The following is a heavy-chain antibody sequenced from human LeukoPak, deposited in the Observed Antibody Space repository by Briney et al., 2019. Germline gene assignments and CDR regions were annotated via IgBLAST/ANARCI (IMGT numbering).Heavy chain of an antibody. CDR3: ARGSLLGATPFDY. J-gene: IGHJ4*02. Sequence: SVKVSGKASGGTFSSYAISWVRQAPGQGLEWMGRIIPILGIANYAQKFQGRVTITADKSTSTAYMELSSLRSEDTAVYYCARGSLLGATPFDYWGQGTLVTVSS. CDR1: GGTFSSYA. D-gene: IGHD1-26*01. CDR2: IIPILGIA. V-gene: IGHV1-69*04.